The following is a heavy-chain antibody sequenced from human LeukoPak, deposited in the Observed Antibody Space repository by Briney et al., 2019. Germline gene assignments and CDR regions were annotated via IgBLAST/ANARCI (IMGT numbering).Heavy chain of an antibody. D-gene: IGHD6-19*01. CDR3: AGIHPGYSSGWYFDSYYYYGMDV. CDR1: GFTFSSYA. CDR2: ISGSGGNT. V-gene: IGHV3-23*01. J-gene: IGHJ6*02. Sequence: GGSLRLSCAASGFTFSSYAMSWVRQAPGKGLEWVSAISGSGGNTYYADSVKGRFTISRDNSKNTLYVQMNSLRAEDTAVYYCAGIHPGYSSGWYFDSYYYYGMDVWGQGTTVTVSS.